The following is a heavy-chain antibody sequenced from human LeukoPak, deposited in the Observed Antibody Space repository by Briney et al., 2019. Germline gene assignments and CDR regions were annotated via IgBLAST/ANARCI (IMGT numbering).Heavy chain of an antibody. V-gene: IGHV3-7*01. CDR3: TRVEETATTAAIIRKYSYYYYYMDV. CDR1: GFTFSSYW. Sequence: GGSLRLSCAASGFTFSSYWMSWVRQAPGKGLEWVANIKQDGSEKSYVESVKGRFTISRDNAKNSLYLQMSSLRAEDTAVYYCTRVEETATTAAIIRKYSYYYYYMDVWGKGNTVTVSS. D-gene: IGHD4-11*01. CDR2: IKQDGSEK. J-gene: IGHJ6*03.